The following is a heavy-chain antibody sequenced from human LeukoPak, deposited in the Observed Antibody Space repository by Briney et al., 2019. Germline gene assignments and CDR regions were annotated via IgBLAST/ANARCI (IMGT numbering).Heavy chain of an antibody. Sequence: GASVKVSCKASGGTFSSYAISWVRQAPGQGLEWMGGIIPIFGTANYGQKFQGRVTITADESTSTAYMELSSLRSEDTAVYYCARGGSSSWYGYFDYWGQGTLVTVSS. CDR1: GGTFSSYA. D-gene: IGHD6-13*01. J-gene: IGHJ4*02. CDR2: IIPIFGTA. V-gene: IGHV1-69*13. CDR3: ARGGSSSWYGYFDY.